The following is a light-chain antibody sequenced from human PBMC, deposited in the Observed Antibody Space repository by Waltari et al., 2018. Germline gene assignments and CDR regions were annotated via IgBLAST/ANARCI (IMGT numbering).Light chain of an antibody. CDR3: SAYTSSSSRV. Sequence: QSALTQPASVSGSPGQSITISCTGTSSDIGGHHYVSWYQQHPGKAPKLMIYDVGKRFSGISNRFSGSKSANTASLTISGLQAEDEADYYCSAYTSSSSRVFGTGTRV. CDR1: SSDIGGHHY. V-gene: IGLV2-14*03. J-gene: IGLJ1*01. CDR2: DVG.